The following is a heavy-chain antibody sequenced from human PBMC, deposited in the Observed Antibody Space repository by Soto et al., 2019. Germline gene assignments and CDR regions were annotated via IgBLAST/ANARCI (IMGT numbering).Heavy chain of an antibody. Sequence: QVQLVQSGAEVKKPGSSVKVSCKASGGTSSSYTISWVRQAPGQGLEWMGRIIPILGIANYAQKFQGRVTITADKSTSTAYMELSSLRSEDTAVYYCARGASENYYDSSGYYADYWGQGTLVTVSS. D-gene: IGHD3-22*01. J-gene: IGHJ4*02. CDR3: ARGASENYYDSSGYYADY. CDR1: GGTSSSYT. V-gene: IGHV1-69*02. CDR2: IIPILGIA.